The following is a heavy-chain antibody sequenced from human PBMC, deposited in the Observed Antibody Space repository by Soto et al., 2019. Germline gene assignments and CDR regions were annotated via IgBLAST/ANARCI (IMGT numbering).Heavy chain of an antibody. Sequence: ASVKVSCKASGYTFTSYYMHWVRQAPGQGLEWMGIINPSGGSTSYAQKFQGRVTMTRDTSTSTVYMELSSLRSEDTAVYYCARDKYDFWSGYGRYYGMDVWGQGTTVTVSS. D-gene: IGHD3-3*01. V-gene: IGHV1-46*01. CDR1: GYTFTSYY. J-gene: IGHJ6*02. CDR2: INPSGGST. CDR3: ARDKYDFWSGYGRYYGMDV.